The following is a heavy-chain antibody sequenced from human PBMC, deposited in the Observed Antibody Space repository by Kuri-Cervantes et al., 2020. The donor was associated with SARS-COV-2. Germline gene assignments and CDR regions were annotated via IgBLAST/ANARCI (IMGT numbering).Heavy chain of an antibody. Sequence: ASVKVSCKASGYTFTSYGISWVRQAPGQGLEWMGWISAYNGNTNYAQKLQGRVTMTTDTSTSIAYMELRSLRSDDTAVYYCARDAPMVRGAPHVYWGQGTLVTVSS. D-gene: IGHD3-10*01. CDR3: ARDAPMVRGAPHVY. CDR2: ISAYNGNT. J-gene: IGHJ4*02. V-gene: IGHV1-18*01. CDR1: GYTFTSYG.